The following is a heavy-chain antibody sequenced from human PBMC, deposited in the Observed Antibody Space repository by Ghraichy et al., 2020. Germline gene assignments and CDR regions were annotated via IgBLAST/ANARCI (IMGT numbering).Heavy chain of an antibody. Sequence: GGSLRLSCAASGFTFSTSGMHWVRQAPGKGLEWVAFIPHDGSNKYYADSVKGRFTISRDNSKNTVYLQMNSLRAEDTAVYYCARDPHYYDGSAYYYWGSDGDYYFDYWGQGTLVTVSS. CDR1: GFTFSTSG. CDR2: IPHDGSNK. D-gene: IGHD3-22*01. V-gene: IGHV3-30*02. J-gene: IGHJ4*02. CDR3: ARDPHYYDGSAYYYWGSDGDYYFDY.